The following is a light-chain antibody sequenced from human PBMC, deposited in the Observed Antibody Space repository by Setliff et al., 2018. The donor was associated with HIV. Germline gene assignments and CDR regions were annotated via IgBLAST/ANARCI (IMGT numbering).Light chain of an antibody. Sequence: VLTQPPSVSGAPGQRVTISCTGNSSNIGAGYDVHWYQQLPRRVPKRLIHNYINRPSGVPDRFSGSKAGTSASLAITGLQAEDEGDYYCQSYDTSLRVVFGGGTKVTVL. V-gene: IGLV1-40*01. J-gene: IGLJ2*01. CDR1: SSNIGAGYD. CDR3: QSYDTSLRVV. CDR2: NYI.